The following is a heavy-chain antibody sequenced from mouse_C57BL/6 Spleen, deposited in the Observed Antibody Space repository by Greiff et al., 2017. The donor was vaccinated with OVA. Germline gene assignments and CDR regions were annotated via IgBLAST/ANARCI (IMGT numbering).Heavy chain of an antibody. CDR2: INPNNGGT. V-gene: IGHV1-26*01. Sequence: VQLQQSGPELVKPGASVKISCKASGYTFTDYYMNWVKQSHGKSLEWIGDINPNNGGTSYNQKFKGKATLTVDKSSSTAYMELRSLTSEDSAVYYCARRDGYYVRYFDVWGTGTTVTVSS. CDR1: GYTFTDYY. D-gene: IGHD2-3*01. J-gene: IGHJ1*03. CDR3: ARRDGYYVRYFDV.